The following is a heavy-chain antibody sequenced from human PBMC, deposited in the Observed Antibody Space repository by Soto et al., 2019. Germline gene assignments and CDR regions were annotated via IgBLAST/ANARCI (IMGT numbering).Heavy chain of an antibody. V-gene: IGHV3-48*03. CDR1: GFTFSSYE. Sequence: PAGCLRLSCAASGFTFSSYEMNGVRQAPGKGLEWVSYISSSGSTIYYADSVKGRFTISRDNAKNSLYLQMNSLRAEDTAVYYCARNHYTYYYDSSGSLAADWGQGTLLTVSS. CDR2: ISSSGSTI. D-gene: IGHD3-22*01. CDR3: ARNHYTYYYDSSGSLAAD. J-gene: IGHJ4*02.